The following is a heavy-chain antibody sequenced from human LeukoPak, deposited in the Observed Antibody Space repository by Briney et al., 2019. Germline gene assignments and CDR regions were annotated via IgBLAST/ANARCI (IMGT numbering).Heavy chain of an antibody. V-gene: IGHV4-61*01. CDR2: IYYSGST. CDR3: ARVRDPKEYFDY. CDR1: GGSVSSGNYY. J-gene: IGHJ4*02. Sequence: PSETLSLTCTVSGGSVSSGNYYWSWIRQPPGKGLEWVGYIYYSGSTNYNPSLKSRVTISVDTSKNQFSLKLSSVTAEDTAVYYCARVRDPKEYFDYWGQGTLVTVSS.